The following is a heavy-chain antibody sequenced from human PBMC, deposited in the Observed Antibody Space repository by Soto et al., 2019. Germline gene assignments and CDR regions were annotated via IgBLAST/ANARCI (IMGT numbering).Heavy chain of an antibody. D-gene: IGHD6-25*01. V-gene: IGHV3-48*02. CDR1: GISVTDSS. Sequence: DVELVESGGGLVQPGGSVRLSCAVSGISVTDSSMTWVRQAPGKGLEWIALISAGASAIYYAASFKGRFTVSTDTANNSVSLQMRRLRDEDTPVYYRTIARGYNGNYSPFWGQGTLLTVSS. J-gene: IGHJ4*02. CDR2: ISAGASAI. CDR3: TIARGYNGNYSPF.